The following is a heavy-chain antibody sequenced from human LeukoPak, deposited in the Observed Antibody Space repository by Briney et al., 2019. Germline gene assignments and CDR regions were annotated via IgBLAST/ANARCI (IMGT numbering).Heavy chain of an antibody. D-gene: IGHD3-3*01. CDR3: ARDPLRFGIRFPDDY. V-gene: IGHV3-21*01. CDR2: ISSSSSYI. J-gene: IGHJ4*02. CDR1: GFTFSSYS. Sequence: GGSLRLSCAPSGFTFSSYSMNWVRQAPGKGLEWVSSISSSSSYIYYADSVKGRFTISRDNAKNSLYLQMNSLRAEDTAVYYCARDPLRFGIRFPDDYWGQGTLVTVSS.